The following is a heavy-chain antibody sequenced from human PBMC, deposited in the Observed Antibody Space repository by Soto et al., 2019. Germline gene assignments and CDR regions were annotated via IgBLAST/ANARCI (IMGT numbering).Heavy chain of an antibody. CDR1: GGSISSYY. CDR3: ARAGDCSSTSCYNYYDYMDV. D-gene: IGHD2-2*01. CDR2: IYYSGST. V-gene: IGHV4-59*01. J-gene: IGHJ6*03. Sequence: SETLSLTCTVSGGSISSYYWSWIRQPPGKGLEWIGYIYYSGSTNYNPSLKSRVTISVDTSKNQFSLKLSSVTAADTAVYYCARAGDCSSTSCYNYYDYMDVWGKGTTVTVSS.